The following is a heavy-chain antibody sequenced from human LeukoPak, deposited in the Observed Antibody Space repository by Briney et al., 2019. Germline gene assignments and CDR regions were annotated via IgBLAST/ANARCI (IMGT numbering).Heavy chain of an antibody. CDR2: THSDGSST. J-gene: IGHJ4*02. CDR3: ANTGYNYEFDY. D-gene: IGHD5-18*01. Sequence: GGSLRLSCVASGFSFRAYWMHWVRQAPGKGLVWVAHTHSDGSSTRYADSVKGRFTISRDNARNTLYLQMNSLRAEDTAVYYCANTGYNYEFDYWGQGTLVTVSS. V-gene: IGHV3-74*01. CDR1: GFSFRAYW.